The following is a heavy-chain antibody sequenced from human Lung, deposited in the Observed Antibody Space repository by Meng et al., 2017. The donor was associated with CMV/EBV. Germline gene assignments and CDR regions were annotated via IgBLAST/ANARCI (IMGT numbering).Heavy chain of an antibody. V-gene: IGHV3-30*02. J-gene: IGHJ6*02. CDR2: RKNDGGNDEK. Sequence: GGSLRLXCAASGFGFAVYNIHWVSQAPGKGLEWVTIRKNDGGNDEKYYADSVMGRFTISGDISKNTVYLQMNSLKPEDTAVYYCAKEFKGHFTMDVWGQGXTVTVSS. CDR3: AKEFKGHFTMDV. CDR1: GFGFAVYN.